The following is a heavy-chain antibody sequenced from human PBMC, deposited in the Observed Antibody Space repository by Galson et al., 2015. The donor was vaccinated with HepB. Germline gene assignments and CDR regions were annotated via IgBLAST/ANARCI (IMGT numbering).Heavy chain of an antibody. J-gene: IGHJ4*02. Sequence: SLRLSCEASGFTFSNYWMTWVRQAPGKGREWVANIKPDGSEKNYVDSVRGRFTLSRDNAENSLSLQMHSRKAEDTAVYFCAAGRFNWTYWSQGTLVTVSS. D-gene: IGHD1-20*01. V-gene: IGHV3-7*03. CDR1: GFTFSNYW. CDR3: AAGRFNWTY. CDR2: IKPDGSEK.